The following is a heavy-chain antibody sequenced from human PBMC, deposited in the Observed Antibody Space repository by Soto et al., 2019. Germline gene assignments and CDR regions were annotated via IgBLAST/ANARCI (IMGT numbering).Heavy chain of an antibody. CDR1: GFTFSSYA. Sequence: LRLSCAASGFTFSSYAMHWVRQAPGKGLEWVAVISYDGSNKYYAESVKGRFTISRDNSKNTLYLQMNSLRAEDTAVYYCARDTSSTSYYYYGMDVWGQGTTVTVSS. D-gene: IGHD2-2*01. CDR2: ISYDGSNK. V-gene: IGHV3-30-3*01. J-gene: IGHJ6*02. CDR3: ARDTSSTSYYYYGMDV.